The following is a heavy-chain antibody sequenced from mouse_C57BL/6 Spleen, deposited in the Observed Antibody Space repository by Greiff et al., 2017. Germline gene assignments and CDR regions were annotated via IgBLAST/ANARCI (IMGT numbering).Heavy chain of an antibody. CDR1: GYAFSSSW. V-gene: IGHV1-82*01. Sequence: VQLQESGPELVKPGASVKISCKASGYAFSSSWMNWVKQRPGKGLEWIGRIYPGDGDTNYNGKFKGKATLTADKSSSTAYMQLSSLTSEDSAVYFCARSLLRRAPFYYAMDYWGQGTSVTVSS. D-gene: IGHD1-1*01. CDR2: IYPGDGDT. J-gene: IGHJ4*01. CDR3: ARSLLRRAPFYYAMDY.